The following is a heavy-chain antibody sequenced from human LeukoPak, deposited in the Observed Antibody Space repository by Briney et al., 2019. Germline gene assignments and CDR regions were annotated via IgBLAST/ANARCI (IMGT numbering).Heavy chain of an antibody. J-gene: IGHJ6*03. V-gene: IGHV1-2*02. D-gene: IGHD6-13*01. CDR3: ARDWGSSWYIYMDV. Sequence: GASVKVSCKASGYTFTGYYMHWVRQAPGQGLEWMGWINPNSGGTNYAQKFQGRVTMTRDTSISTAYMELSRLRSDDTAVYYCARDWGSSWYIYMDVWGKGTTVTVSS. CDR1: GYTFTGYY. CDR2: INPNSGGT.